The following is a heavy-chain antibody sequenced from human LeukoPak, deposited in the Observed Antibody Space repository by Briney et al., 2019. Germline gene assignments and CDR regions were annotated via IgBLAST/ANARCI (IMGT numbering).Heavy chain of an antibody. J-gene: IGHJ4*02. CDR2: INPNSGGT. CDR1: GYTFTGYY. CDR3: ARVPGSSGYYDGPDS. D-gene: IGHD3-3*01. Sequence: ASVKVSCKASGYTFTGYYMHWVRQAPGQGLEWMGWINPNSGGTNYAQKFQGRVTMTRDTSISTAYMELSRLRSDDTAVYYCARVPGSSGYYDGPDSWGQGTLVTVSS. V-gene: IGHV1-2*02.